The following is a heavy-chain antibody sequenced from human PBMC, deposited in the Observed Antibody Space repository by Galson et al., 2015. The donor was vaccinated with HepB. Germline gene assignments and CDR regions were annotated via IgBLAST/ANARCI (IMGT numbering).Heavy chain of an antibody. V-gene: IGHV3-30*04. CDR3: ARDNRQPEPFSRYEILTGYYFDY. CDR2: ISYDGSNK. Sequence: SLRLSCAASGFTFSSYAMHWVRQAPGKGLEWVAVISYDGSNKYYADSVKGRFTISRDNSKNTLYLQMNSLRAEDTAVYYCARDNRQPEPFSRYEILTGYYFDYWGQGTLVTVSS. D-gene: IGHD3-9*01. J-gene: IGHJ4*02. CDR1: GFTFSSYA.